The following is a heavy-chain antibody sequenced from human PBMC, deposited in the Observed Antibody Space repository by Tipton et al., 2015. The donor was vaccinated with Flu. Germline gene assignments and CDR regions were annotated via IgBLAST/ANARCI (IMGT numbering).Heavy chain of an antibody. D-gene: IGHD2-2*01. CDR2: IYTSGST. V-gene: IGHV4-4*07. CDR1: GGSISSYY. J-gene: IGHJ6*02. Sequence: TLSLTCTVSGGSISSYYWSWIRQPAGKGLEWIGRIYTSGSTNYNPSLKSRVTMPVDTSKNQFSLKLSSVTAADTAVYYCARDGLGYCSSTSCYGPPLHYGMDVWGQGTTVTVSS. CDR3: ARDGLGYCSSTSCYGPPLHYGMDV.